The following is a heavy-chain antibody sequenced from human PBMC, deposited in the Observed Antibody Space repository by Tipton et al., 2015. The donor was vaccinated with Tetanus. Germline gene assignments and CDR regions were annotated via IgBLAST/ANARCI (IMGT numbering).Heavy chain of an antibody. CDR2: IKRKTDGETT. CDR1: GFTFNNAW. CDR3: ARDDINY. Sequence: SLRLSCAASGFTFNNAWMSWVRQAPGKGLEWVGRIKRKTDGETTDYGAPVKGRFTISRDDSKNTLYLQMDGLTTEDTAVYYCARDDINYWGQGAQVTVSS. V-gene: IGHV3-15*01. J-gene: IGHJ4*02.